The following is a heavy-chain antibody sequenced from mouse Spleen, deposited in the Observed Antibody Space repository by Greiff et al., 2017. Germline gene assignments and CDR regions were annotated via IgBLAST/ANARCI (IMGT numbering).Heavy chain of an antibody. V-gene: IGHV1-50*01. CDR3: ARRDRYDLYYYAMDY. D-gene: IGHD2-14*01. CDR2: IDPSDSYT. J-gene: IGHJ4*01. Sequence: QVQLQQPGAELVKPGASVKLSCKASGYTFTSYWMQWVKQRPGQGLEWIGEIDPSDSYTNYNQKFKGKATLTVDTSSSTAYMQLSSLTSEDSAVYYCARRDRYDLYYYAMDYWGQGTSVTVSS. CDR1: GYTFTSYW.